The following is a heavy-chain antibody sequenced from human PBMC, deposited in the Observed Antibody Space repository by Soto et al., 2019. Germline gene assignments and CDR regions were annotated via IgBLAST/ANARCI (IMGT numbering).Heavy chain of an antibody. J-gene: IGHJ4*02. V-gene: IGHV4-39*01. CDR3: ARHERGFGTSAGRLDY. D-gene: IGHD3-10*01. CDR1: SGSISSSSYY. Sequence: PSETLSLTCTVSSGSISSSSYYWGWIRQPPGKGLEWIGSVYYSGSTYYNPSLRSRVTISEDTSKNQFSLKLSSVTAADTAMYYFARHERGFGTSAGRLDYWGQGTLETVT. CDR2: VYYSGST.